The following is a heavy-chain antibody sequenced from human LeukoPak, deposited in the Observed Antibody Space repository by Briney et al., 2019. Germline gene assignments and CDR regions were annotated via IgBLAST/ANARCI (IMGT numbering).Heavy chain of an antibody. D-gene: IGHD3-9*01. Sequence: KPSETLSLTCTVSGGSISSYYWSLIRQPPGKGLEWIGYIYYSGSTNYNPSLKSRVTISVDTSKNQFSLKLSSVTAADTAVYYCARARGDILTRYYYYFDYWGQGTLVTVSS. CDR1: GGSISSYY. CDR2: IYYSGST. V-gene: IGHV4-59*01. CDR3: ARARGDILTRYYYYFDY. J-gene: IGHJ4*02.